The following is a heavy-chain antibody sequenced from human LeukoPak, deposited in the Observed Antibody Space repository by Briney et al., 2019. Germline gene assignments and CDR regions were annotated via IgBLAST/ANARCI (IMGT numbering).Heavy chain of an antibody. Sequence: ASVKVSCKASGYTLTSYGISWVRQAPGQGLEWMGWISAYNGNTNYAQKLQGRVTMTTDTSTSTAYMELRSLRSDDTAVYYCARELDSRRDLYFDYWGQGTLVTVSS. J-gene: IGHJ4*02. CDR2: ISAYNGNT. V-gene: IGHV1-18*01. D-gene: IGHD6-13*01. CDR3: ARELDSRRDLYFDY. CDR1: GYTLTSYG.